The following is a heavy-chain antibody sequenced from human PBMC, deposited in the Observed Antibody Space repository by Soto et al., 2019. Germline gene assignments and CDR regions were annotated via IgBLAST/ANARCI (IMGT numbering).Heavy chain of an antibody. V-gene: IGHV4-59*01. CDR1: GGSISSYY. D-gene: IGHD3-10*01. J-gene: IGHJ3*01. Sequence: QVQLQASGPGLVKPSETLSLTCTVSGGSISSYYWSWIRQPPGKGLEWIGYISYSGSINYTPSLKSRVTISVDTSKNQFSLKLSSVTAADTAVYYCARVWGGAFDFWGQGTIVTVSS. CDR2: ISYSGSI. CDR3: ARVWGGAFDF.